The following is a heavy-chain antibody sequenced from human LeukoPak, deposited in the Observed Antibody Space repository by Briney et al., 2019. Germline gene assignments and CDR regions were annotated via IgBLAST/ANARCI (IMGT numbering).Heavy chain of an antibody. CDR2: IIPILGIA. J-gene: IGHJ6*02. CDR1: GGTFSSYA. CDR3: ARDSSSSFIYYYGMDV. D-gene: IGHD6-6*01. V-gene: IGHV1-69*04. Sequence: SVKVSCKASGGTFSSYAISWVRQAPGQGLEWMGRIIPILGIANYAQKFQGRVTITVDKSTSTAYMELSSLRSEDTAVYYCARDSSSSFIYYYGMDVWGQGTTVTVSS.